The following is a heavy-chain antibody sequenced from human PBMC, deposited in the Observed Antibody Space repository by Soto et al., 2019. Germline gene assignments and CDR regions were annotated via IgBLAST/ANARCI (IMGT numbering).Heavy chain of an antibody. CDR2: VYYSGTP. Sequence: TSETLSLTCTVSGGSVSSATYYWNWIRQPPGKGLEWIGSVYYSGTPNYNPSLKSRLTIPMDTSYNRLSLKLRSVTDADTAVYYCARDLYLRTGPWGMDVWGQGTTVTVSS. CDR3: ARDLYLRTGPWGMDV. V-gene: IGHV4-61*01. J-gene: IGHJ6*02. D-gene: IGHD1-1*01. CDR1: GGSVSSATYY.